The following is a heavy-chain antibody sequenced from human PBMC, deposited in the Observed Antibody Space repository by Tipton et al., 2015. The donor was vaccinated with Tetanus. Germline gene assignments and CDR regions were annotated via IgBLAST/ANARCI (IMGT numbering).Heavy chain of an antibody. D-gene: IGHD3-9*01. Sequence: EVQLVQSGREVTKPGESLRISCQGSGYRFDSYWISWVRQVPGQGLEWMGRIDPSDSQTTYSPSFEGHVIISTDESVSTAYLQWTSVEASDPAMYYCARHILTTDSPSNVFDIWGRGTVVSVSS. CDR1: GYRFDSYW. V-gene: IGHV5-10-1*03. CDR3: ARHILTTDSPSNVFDI. J-gene: IGHJ3*02. CDR2: IDPSDSQT.